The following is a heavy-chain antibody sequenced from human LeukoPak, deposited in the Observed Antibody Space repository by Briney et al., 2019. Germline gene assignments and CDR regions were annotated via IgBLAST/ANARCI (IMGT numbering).Heavy chain of an antibody. CDR1: GFTFSSYS. J-gene: IGHJ4*02. CDR3: ARDSCSSTSCYYFDY. CDR2: ISSSSSTI. Sequence: GGSLRLSCAASGFTFSSYSMNWVRQAPGKGLEWVSYISSSSSTIYYADSVKGRFTISRDNAKNSLYLQMNSLRAEDTAVYYRARDSCSSTSCYYFDYWGQGTLVTVSS. V-gene: IGHV3-48*04. D-gene: IGHD2-2*01.